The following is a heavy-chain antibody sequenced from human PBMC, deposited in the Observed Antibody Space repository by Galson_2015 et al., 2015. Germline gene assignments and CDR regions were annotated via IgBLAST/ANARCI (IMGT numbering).Heavy chain of an antibody. CDR3: ARDLGSGWFGWGY. D-gene: IGHD6-19*01. CDR2: IYYSGST. J-gene: IGHJ4*02. CDR1: GGSISSSSYY. V-gene: IGHV4-39*07. Sequence: SETLSLTCTVSGGSISSSSYYWGWIRQPPGKGLEWIGSIYYSGSTYYNPSLKSRVTISVDTSKNQFSLKLSSVTAADTAVYYCARDLGSGWFGWGYWGQGTLVTVSS.